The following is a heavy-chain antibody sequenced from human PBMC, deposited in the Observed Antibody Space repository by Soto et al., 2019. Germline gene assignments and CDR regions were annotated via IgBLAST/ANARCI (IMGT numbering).Heavy chain of an antibody. J-gene: IGHJ6*02. V-gene: IGHV2-5*05. D-gene: IGHD2-15*01. CDR2: IYWDDDE. CDR3: AHMGGRGAGMDV. CDR1: GFSLRNSGVG. Sequence: QITLKESGPTLVKPTQTLTLTCTFSGFSLRNSGVGVGWIRQSPGKALEWLALIYWDDDERYGPSLKTRLTITKDTSKNQVVLTMTNMDPVDTGTYDCAHMGGRGAGMDVWGQGTTVTVSS.